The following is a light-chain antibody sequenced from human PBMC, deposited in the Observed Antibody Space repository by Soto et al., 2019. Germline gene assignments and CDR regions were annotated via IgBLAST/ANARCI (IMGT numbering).Light chain of an antibody. V-gene: IGKV3-20*01. Sequence: SVLTQSPGTLSLSPGERATLSCRASRSVASNYLAWYQQKPGQAPRLLIYAASSRATGVPDRFSGSGSGTEFTLTISGLEPEDFALYYCQHYDNSNSPQFTFGQGTRLEI. CDR2: AAS. CDR1: RSVASNY. CDR3: QHYDNSNSPQFT. J-gene: IGKJ2*01.